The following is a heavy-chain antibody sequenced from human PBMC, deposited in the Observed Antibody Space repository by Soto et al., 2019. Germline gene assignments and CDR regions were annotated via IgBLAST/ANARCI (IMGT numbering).Heavy chain of an antibody. CDR3: ASRIRQQPKSAAFDI. V-gene: IGHV3-66*01. CDR2: IYSGGST. Sequence: PGRSLRLSCAASGFTVSSNYRSWVRQAPGKGLEWVSVIYSGGSTYYADSVKGRFTISRDNSKNTLYLQMNSLRAEDTAVYYCASRIRQQPKSAAFDIWGQGTMVTVSS. D-gene: IGHD6-13*01. CDR1: GFTVSSNY. J-gene: IGHJ3*02.